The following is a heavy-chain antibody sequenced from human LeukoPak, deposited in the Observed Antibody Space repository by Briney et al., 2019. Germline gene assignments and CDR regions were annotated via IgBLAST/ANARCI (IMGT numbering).Heavy chain of an antibody. V-gene: IGHV1-2*02. Sequence: ASVKVSCKASGYTFTGYYMHWVRQAPGQGLEWMGWINPNSGGTNYAQKFQGRVTMTRDTSISTAYMELSRLRSDDTAVYYCARTTRTKLLWFGELGVFFDYWGQGTLVTVSS. CDR2: INPNSGGT. D-gene: IGHD3-10*01. CDR1: GYTFTGYY. CDR3: ARTTRTKLLWFGELGVFFDY. J-gene: IGHJ4*02.